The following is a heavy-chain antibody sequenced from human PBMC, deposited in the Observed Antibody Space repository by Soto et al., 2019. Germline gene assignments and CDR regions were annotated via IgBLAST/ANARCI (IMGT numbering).Heavy chain of an antibody. Sequence: SETLSLTCTVSGGSISSYYWSWIRQPPGKGLEWIGYIYYSGSTNYNPSLKSRVTISVDTSKSQFSLKLSSVTAADTAVYYCAREAYDFWSGSTPRFDPRGLRTPVTVSS. CDR2: IYYSGST. D-gene: IGHD3-3*01. J-gene: IGHJ5*02. V-gene: IGHV4-59*01. CDR1: GGSISSYY. CDR3: AREAYDFWSGSTPRFDP.